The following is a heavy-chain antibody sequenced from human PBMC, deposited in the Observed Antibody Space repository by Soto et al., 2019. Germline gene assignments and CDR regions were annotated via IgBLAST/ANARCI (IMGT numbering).Heavy chain of an antibody. CDR1: GGSISSSSYY. CDR3: ARIEYSSSVGWFDP. D-gene: IGHD6-6*01. J-gene: IGHJ5*02. CDR2: IYYSGST. V-gene: IGHV4-39*01. Sequence: PSETLSLTCTVSGGSISSSSYYWGWIRQPPGKGLEWIGSIYYSGSTYYNPSLKSRVTISVDTSKNQFSLKLSSVTAADTAVYYCARIEYSSSVGWFDPWRQGTLVTSPQ.